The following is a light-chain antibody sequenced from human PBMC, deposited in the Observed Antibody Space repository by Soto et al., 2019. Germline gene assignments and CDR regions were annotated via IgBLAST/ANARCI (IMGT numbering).Light chain of an antibody. CDR1: SSNIGSNY. CDR3: AAWDDSLSVLYV. J-gene: IGLJ1*01. Sequence: QSALALPPSASGTPGQRVTISCSGSSSNIGSNYVYWYQQLPGTAPKLLIYRNNQRPSGVPDRFSGSKSGTSASLAISGLRSEDEADYYCAAWDDSLSVLYVFGTGTKVTVL. CDR2: RNN. V-gene: IGLV1-47*01.